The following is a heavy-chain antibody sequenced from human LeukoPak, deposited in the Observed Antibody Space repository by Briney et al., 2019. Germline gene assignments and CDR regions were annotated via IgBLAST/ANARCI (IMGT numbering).Heavy chain of an antibody. CDR2: INHSGST. V-gene: IGHV4-34*01. CDR1: GGSFSGYY. CDR3: ARGPGAATQEAFDS. D-gene: IGHD2-15*01. J-gene: IGHJ5*01. Sequence: SETLSLTCAVYGGSFSGYYWSWIRQPPGKGLEWIGEINHSGSTNYNPSLKSRVTMSVDTSKNQISLKVNSVTAADTAVYYCARGPGAATQEAFDSWGQGTLVTVSS.